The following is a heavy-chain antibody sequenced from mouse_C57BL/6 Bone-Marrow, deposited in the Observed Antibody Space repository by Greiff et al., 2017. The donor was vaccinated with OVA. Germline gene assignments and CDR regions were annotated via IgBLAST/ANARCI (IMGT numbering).Heavy chain of an antibody. V-gene: IGHV1-42*01. CDR2: INPSTGGT. CDR1: GYSFTGYY. CDR3: ALYYGSSFDY. D-gene: IGHD1-1*01. Sequence: EVKVVESGPELVKPGASVKISCKASGYSFTGYYMNWVKQSPEKSLEWIGEINPSTGGTTYNQKFKAKATLTVDKSSSTAYMQLKSLTSEDSAVYYCALYYGSSFDYWGQGTTLTVSS. J-gene: IGHJ2*01.